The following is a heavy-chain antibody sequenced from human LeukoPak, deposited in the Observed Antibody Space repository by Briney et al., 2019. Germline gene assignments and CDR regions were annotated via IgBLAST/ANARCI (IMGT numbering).Heavy chain of an antibody. V-gene: IGHV7-4-1*02. Sequence: GASVKVSCKASGYTFTSYAMNWVRQAPGQGLEWMGWINTNTGNPTYAQGFTGRFVFSLDASVSTAYLQISSLKAEDTAVYYCARDPHDYVWGSYPDYWGQGTLVTVSS. D-gene: IGHD3-16*01. CDR3: ARDPHDYVWGSYPDY. CDR2: INTNTGNP. J-gene: IGHJ4*02. CDR1: GYTFTSYA.